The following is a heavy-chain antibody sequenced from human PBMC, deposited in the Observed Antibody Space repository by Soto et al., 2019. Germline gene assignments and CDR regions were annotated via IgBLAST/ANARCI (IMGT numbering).Heavy chain of an antibody. V-gene: IGHV1-18*04. CDR3: ARADVAARPTGPYNWFDT. D-gene: IGHD6-6*01. J-gene: IGHJ5*02. CDR2: ISAYNGNT. CDR1: GYTFTSYG. Sequence: HVRLVQSGAEVKKPGASVKVSCKASGYTFTSYGISWVRKAPGQGLEWMGWISAYNGNTDYAQKLQDIVTMTTDTSTSTAYMELSSLRSDDTAVYYCARADVAARPTGPYNWFDTWGQGILVTVSS.